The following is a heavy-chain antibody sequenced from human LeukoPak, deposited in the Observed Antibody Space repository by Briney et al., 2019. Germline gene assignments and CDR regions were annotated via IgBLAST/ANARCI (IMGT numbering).Heavy chain of an antibody. Sequence: GGSLRLSCAASGFILSDYNMNWVRQAPGKGLEWVSFIAISGTYITYADSVKGRFTISRDNAKNSLYLQMNTLRAEDTAVYYCARDLSATARAYDYWGQGTLVTGSS. CDR2: IAISGTYI. V-gene: IGHV3-21*01. CDR1: GFILSDYN. CDR3: ARDLSATARAYDY. J-gene: IGHJ4*02. D-gene: IGHD1-26*01.